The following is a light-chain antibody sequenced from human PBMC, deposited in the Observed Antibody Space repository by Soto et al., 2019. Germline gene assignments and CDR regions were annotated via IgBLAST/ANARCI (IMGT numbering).Light chain of an antibody. CDR2: DAT. J-gene: IGKJ4*01. Sequence: DVQMTQSPSSLSASVGARVTITCQASQDITNFLNWYQQTPGKAPKPLVYDATYLERGVPSRFSGTGVGTNFTFTISSLQPEDFATYFCQQYDDLPLTFGGGTKVDIK. CDR3: QQYDDLPLT. CDR1: QDITNF. V-gene: IGKV1-33*01.